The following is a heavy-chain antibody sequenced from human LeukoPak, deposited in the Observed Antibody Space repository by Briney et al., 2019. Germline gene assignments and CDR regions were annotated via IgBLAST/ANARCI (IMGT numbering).Heavy chain of an antibody. CDR3: ARITTWGYYFDY. CDR1: GGSISSGGHY. Sequence: SETLSLTCSVSGGSISSGGHYWSWIRQHPGKGQEWIGFIFYAGSTYYNPSLKSRVAISVDTSKNQFSLRLNSVTAADTAVYYCARITTWGYYFDYWGQGTLVSVSS. D-gene: IGHD4-11*01. V-gene: IGHV4-31*03. CDR2: IFYAGST. J-gene: IGHJ4*02.